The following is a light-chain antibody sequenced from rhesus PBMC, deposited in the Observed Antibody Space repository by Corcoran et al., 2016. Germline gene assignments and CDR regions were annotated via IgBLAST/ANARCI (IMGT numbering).Light chain of an antibody. J-gene: IGKJ1*01. Sequence: DIQLTQSPSSLSASVGDRVTITCRAIQGLNSYLAWYQQKSGKAPKLLIYEASNLQTGVPSRLRGSGSGTEFTLPISSLQPEDFATYYCQQRNSYPRTFGQGTKVEIK. V-gene: IGKV1-38*01. CDR3: QQRNSYPRT. CDR1: QGLNSY. CDR2: EAS.